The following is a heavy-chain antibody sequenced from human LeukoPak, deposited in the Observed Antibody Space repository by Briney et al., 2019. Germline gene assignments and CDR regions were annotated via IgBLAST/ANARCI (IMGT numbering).Heavy chain of an antibody. CDR2: ISSSSSYI. CDR3: ARDRRRGFDY. J-gene: IGHJ4*02. Sequence: GGSLRLSCAASGFTFSSYSMNWVRQAPGKGLEWVSSISSSSSYIYYADSVKGRFTISRDNAKNPLYLQMNSLRAEDTAVYSCARDRRRGFDYWGQGTLVTVSS. V-gene: IGHV3-21*01. D-gene: IGHD1-1*01. CDR1: GFTFSSYS.